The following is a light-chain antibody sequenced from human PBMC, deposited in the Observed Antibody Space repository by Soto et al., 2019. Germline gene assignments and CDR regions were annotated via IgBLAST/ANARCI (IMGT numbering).Light chain of an antibody. J-gene: IGKJ5*01. Sequence: DIQMTQSPSSLSASVGDRVIITCRASQSISSYLNWYQQKPGKAPKLLIYAASSLQSGVPSRFSGSGSGTDFTLTISSLQPEDFATYYCQQSYSTPTTLGQRTRLQMK. CDR3: QQSYSTPTT. V-gene: IGKV1-39*01. CDR1: QSISSY. CDR2: AAS.